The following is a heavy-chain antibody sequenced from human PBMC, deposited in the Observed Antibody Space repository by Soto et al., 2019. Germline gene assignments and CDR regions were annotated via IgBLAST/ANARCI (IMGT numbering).Heavy chain of an antibody. J-gene: IGHJ6*02. D-gene: IGHD3-10*01. Sequence: GGSLRLSCAASGFTFSTYSMNWVRQAPGKGLEWVSYISSSSSTIYYADSVKGRFTISRDNAKNSLYLQMNSLRAEDTAVYYCARVIRASGSWVYYYYGMDVWGQGTTVTVSS. V-gene: IGHV3-48*04. CDR3: ARVIRASGSWVYYYYGMDV. CDR2: ISSSSSTI. CDR1: GFTFSTYS.